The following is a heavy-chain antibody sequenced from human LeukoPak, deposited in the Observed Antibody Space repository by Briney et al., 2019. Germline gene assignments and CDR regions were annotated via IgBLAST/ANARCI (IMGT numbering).Heavy chain of an antibody. CDR1: GFTFSTFG. Sequence: GGSLRLSCAASGFTFSTFGMIWVRQAPGKGLEWVSAISGSGDNTHYADSVKGRFTISGDNSKNTLYLQMNSLRAEDTAVYYCAKLSVRWLQLASYFDYWGQGTLVTVSS. CDR2: ISGSGDNT. V-gene: IGHV3-23*01. J-gene: IGHJ4*02. D-gene: IGHD5-24*01. CDR3: AKLSVRWLQLASYFDY.